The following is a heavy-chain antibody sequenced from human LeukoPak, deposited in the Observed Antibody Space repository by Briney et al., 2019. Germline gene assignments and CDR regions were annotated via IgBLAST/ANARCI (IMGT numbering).Heavy chain of an antibody. J-gene: IGHJ6*03. CDR2: IYTSGST. CDR3: ARETSQKGAHYMDV. V-gene: IGHV4-4*07. CDR1: GNSSGNYY. D-gene: IGHD3-16*01. Sequence: PSETLSLTCTVPGNSSGNYYWSWIRQPAGKGLEWIGRIYTSGSTTYNPSLKSRVTMSVDTAKNQFSLKLSSVTAADTAVYYCARETSQKGAHYMDVWGKGTTVTISS.